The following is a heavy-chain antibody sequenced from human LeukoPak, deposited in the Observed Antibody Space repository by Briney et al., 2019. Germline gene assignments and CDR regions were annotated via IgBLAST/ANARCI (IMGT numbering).Heavy chain of an antibody. D-gene: IGHD1-26*01. CDR1: GFTFSSYG. V-gene: IGHV3-30*18. Sequence: PGRSLRLSCAASGFTFSSYGMHCVRQAPGKGLEWMAGISYDGKNKYYADSVKGRFTISRDNAENTLYLQMKSLKTEDTAVYYCSKEQLGVGAATPKYLHHWGQGTLVTVSS. J-gene: IGHJ1*01. CDR3: SKEQLGVGAATPKYLHH. CDR2: ISYDGKNK.